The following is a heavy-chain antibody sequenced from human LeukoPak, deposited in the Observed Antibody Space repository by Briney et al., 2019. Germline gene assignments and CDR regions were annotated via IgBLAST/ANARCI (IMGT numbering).Heavy chain of an antibody. J-gene: IGHJ4*02. D-gene: IGHD3-22*01. CDR1: GFTFSDYY. Sequence: PGGSLRLSCAASGFTFSDYYMSWIRQAPGKGLEWVSYISSSGSTIYYADSVKGRFTISRDNAKNSLYLQMNSLRAEDTAVYYCAKDHPYYDSSGYYGVFDYWGQGTLVTVSS. CDR2: ISSSGSTI. V-gene: IGHV3-11*01. CDR3: AKDHPYYDSSGYYGVFDY.